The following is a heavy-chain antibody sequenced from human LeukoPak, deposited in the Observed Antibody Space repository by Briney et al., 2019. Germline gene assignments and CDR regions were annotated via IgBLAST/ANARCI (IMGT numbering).Heavy chain of an antibody. CDR1: GDSFRKKTYY. CDR3: VDDPTGYNSFDY. CDR2: IYYSGTT. Sequence: SETLSLTCSVSGDSFRKKTYYWGWVRQPPGKGLEWIGSIYYSGTTYYNPSLKSRVAMSIDTSKSQLSLSLTSVTAADTAVYFCVDDPTGYNSFDYWGQGTLVTVSS. V-gene: IGHV4-39*01. J-gene: IGHJ4*02. D-gene: IGHD3-9*01.